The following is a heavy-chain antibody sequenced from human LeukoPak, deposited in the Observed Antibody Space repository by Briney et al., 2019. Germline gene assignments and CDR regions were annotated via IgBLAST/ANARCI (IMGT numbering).Heavy chain of an antibody. Sequence: SETLSLTCTVSGGSISSYYWSWIRQPPGKGLEWIGYIYYSGSTNYNPSLKSRVTISVDTSKNQFSLKLSSVTAADTAVYYCAISYTGPYYFDYWGQGTLVTVSS. J-gene: IGHJ4*02. CDR3: AISYTGPYYFDY. D-gene: IGHD1-26*01. CDR2: IYYSGST. V-gene: IGHV4-59*01. CDR1: GGSISSYY.